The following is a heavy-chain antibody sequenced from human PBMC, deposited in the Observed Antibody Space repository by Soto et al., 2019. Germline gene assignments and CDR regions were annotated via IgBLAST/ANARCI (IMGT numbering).Heavy chain of an antibody. D-gene: IGHD2-2*01. V-gene: IGHV5-51*01. Sequence: GEALKISCKGSGYSFTSYWIGWVRQMPGKGLEWMGIIYPGDSDTRYSPSFQGQVTITADKSISTAYLQWSSLKASDTAMYYFARRRGYCSSTSCYGGNWFDPWGQGTLVTVSS. CDR2: IYPGDSDT. J-gene: IGHJ5*02. CDR3: ARRRGYCSSTSCYGGNWFDP. CDR1: GYSFTSYW.